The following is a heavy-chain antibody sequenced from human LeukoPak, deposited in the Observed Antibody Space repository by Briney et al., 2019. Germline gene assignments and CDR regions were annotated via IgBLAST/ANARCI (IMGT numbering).Heavy chain of an antibody. J-gene: IGHJ6*02. CDR3: ARTTYDSTGGVPGPSYYYYGMDV. CDR2: IYHSGST. D-gene: IGHD3-22*01. CDR1: GGSISSGGYY. V-gene: IGHV4-30-2*01. Sequence: SETLSLTCTVSGGSISSGGYYWSWIRQPPGKGLEWIGYIYHSGSTYYNPSLKSRVTISVDRSKNQFSLKLSSVTAADTAVYYCARTTYDSTGGVPGPSYYYYGMDVWGQGTTVTVSS.